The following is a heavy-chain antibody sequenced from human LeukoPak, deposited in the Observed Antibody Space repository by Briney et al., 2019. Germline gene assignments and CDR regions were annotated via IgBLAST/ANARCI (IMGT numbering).Heavy chain of an antibody. CDR1: GGTFSSYA. D-gene: IGHD5-12*01. J-gene: IGHJ4*02. CDR2: MNPNSGNT. CDR3: ARWLTYYFDY. Sequence: GSSVKVSCKASGGTFSSYAISWVRQAPGQGLEWMGWMNPNSGNTGYAQKFQGRVTMTRNTSISTAYMELSSLRSEDTAVYYCARWLTYYFDYWGQGTLVTVSS. V-gene: IGHV1-8*02.